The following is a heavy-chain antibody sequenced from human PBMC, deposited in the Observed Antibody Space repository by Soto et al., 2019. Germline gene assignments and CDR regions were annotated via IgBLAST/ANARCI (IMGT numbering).Heavy chain of an antibody. D-gene: IGHD6-13*01. CDR1: GFTFSSCA. CDR2: ISGSGGST. Sequence: GGSLRLSCAASGFTFSSCAMSWVRQAPGKGLEWVSAISGSGGSTYYADSVKGRFTISRDNSKNTLYLQMNSLRAEDTAVYYCAKGRIAASGTPLDYWGQGTLVTVSS. CDR3: AKGRIAASGTPLDY. V-gene: IGHV3-23*01. J-gene: IGHJ4*02.